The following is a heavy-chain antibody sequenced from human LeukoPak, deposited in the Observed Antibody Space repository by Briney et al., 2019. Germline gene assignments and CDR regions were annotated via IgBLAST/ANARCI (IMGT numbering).Heavy chain of an antibody. CDR2: IWYDGSNK. V-gene: IGHV3-33*01. CDR3: ATEVGASYAFDI. J-gene: IGHJ3*02. D-gene: IGHD1-26*01. Sequence: GGSLRLSCAASGFTFSSYGMHWVRQAPGKGLVWVAVIWYDGSNKYYADSVKGRFTISRDNSKNTLYLQMNSLRAEDTAVYYCATEVGASYAFDIWGQGTMVTVSS. CDR1: GFTFSSYG.